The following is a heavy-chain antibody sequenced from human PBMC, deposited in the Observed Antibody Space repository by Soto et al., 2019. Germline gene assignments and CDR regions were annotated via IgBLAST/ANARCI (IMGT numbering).Heavy chain of an antibody. D-gene: IGHD6-19*01. CDR2: ISHDGSNA. J-gene: IGHJ4*02. Sequence: GGSLRLSCAATGFIFRSYGIHWVRQAPGKGLEWVAVISHDGSNAYYADAVNGRFTISRDNARNTVYLQMNSLRGEDTAVYYCAKQGIELAGTDYFDYWGQGALVTVSS. V-gene: IGHV3-30*18. CDR1: GFIFRSYG. CDR3: AKQGIELAGTDYFDY.